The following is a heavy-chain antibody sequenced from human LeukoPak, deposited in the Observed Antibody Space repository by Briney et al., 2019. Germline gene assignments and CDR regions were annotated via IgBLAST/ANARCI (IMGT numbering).Heavy chain of an antibody. D-gene: IGHD3-3*01. CDR1: GFTFDDYA. Sequence: PGGSLRLSCAASGFTFDDYATHWVRQAPGKGLEWVSGISWNSGCIGYADSVKGRFTISRDNAKNSLYLQMNSLRAEDMALYYCAKSVHYDLNDAFDIWGQGTMVTVSS. CDR3: AKSVHYDLNDAFDI. J-gene: IGHJ3*02. CDR2: ISWNSGCI. V-gene: IGHV3-9*03.